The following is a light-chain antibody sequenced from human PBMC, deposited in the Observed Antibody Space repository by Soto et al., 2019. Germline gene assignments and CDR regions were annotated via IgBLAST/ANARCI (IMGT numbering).Light chain of an antibody. CDR2: DAS. Sequence: EIGLTQSPATLSFSPGERATLSCRASQSVSSYLAWYQQKPGQAPRLLIYDASNRATGIPARFSGSGSGTDFTLTISSLEPEDFAVYYCQQRSNLPLTFGGGTKVDIK. CDR3: QQRSNLPLT. CDR1: QSVSSY. V-gene: IGKV3-11*01. J-gene: IGKJ4*01.